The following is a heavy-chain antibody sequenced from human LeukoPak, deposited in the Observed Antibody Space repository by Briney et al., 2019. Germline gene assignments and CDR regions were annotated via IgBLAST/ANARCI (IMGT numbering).Heavy chain of an antibody. J-gene: IGHJ6*03. Sequence: KASETLSLTRAVYGGYFSGYYWSWIRQPPGKGLEWIGEINHSGSTNYNPSLKSRVTISVDTSKNQFSLKLSSVTAADTAVYYCARGPRWLRFPYMDVWGKGTTVTVSS. CDR3: ARGPRWLRFPYMDV. CDR1: GGYFSGYY. D-gene: IGHD5-12*01. V-gene: IGHV4-34*01. CDR2: INHSGST.